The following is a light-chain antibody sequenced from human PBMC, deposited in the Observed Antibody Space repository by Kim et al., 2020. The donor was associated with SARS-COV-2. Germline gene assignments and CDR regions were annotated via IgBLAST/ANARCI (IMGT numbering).Light chain of an antibody. Sequence: ALGQTVRITCQGDSLRSYYASWYQQKPGQAPLLVLYEKNSRPSGIPDRFSGSSSGNTASLTITGAQAEDEADYYCNSRESGVNHVVFGGGTQLTVL. CDR2: EKN. J-gene: IGLJ3*02. V-gene: IGLV3-19*01. CDR1: SLRSYY. CDR3: NSRESGVNHVV.